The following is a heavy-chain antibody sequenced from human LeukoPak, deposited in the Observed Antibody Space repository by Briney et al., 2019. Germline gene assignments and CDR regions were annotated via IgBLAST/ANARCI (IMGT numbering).Heavy chain of an antibody. J-gene: IGHJ6*02. D-gene: IGHD3-10*01. Sequence: GGSLRLSCAASGFTFSSYGMHWVRQAPGKGLEWVAVISYDGSNKYYADSVKGRFTISRDNSKNTLYLQMNSLRAEDTAVYYCAKDGSSGRYYYYGIDVWDQGTTVTVYS. CDR3: AKDGSSGRYYYYGIDV. CDR2: ISYDGSNK. V-gene: IGHV3-30*18. CDR1: GFTFSSYG.